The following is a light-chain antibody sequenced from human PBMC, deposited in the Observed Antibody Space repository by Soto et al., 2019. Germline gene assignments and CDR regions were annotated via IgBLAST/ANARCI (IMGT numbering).Light chain of an antibody. J-gene: IGKJ3*01. CDR3: QQRSNCPPFIVT. CDR2: DAS. Sequence: EIVLTQSPATLSLSPGERATLSCRASQSVSSYLAWYQQKPGQAPRLLIYDASNRATGIPARFSGSGSGTDFTRTISSLEPEDCAVYSGQQRSNCPPFIVTFGPGTQVDMK. V-gene: IGKV3-11*01. CDR1: QSVSSY.